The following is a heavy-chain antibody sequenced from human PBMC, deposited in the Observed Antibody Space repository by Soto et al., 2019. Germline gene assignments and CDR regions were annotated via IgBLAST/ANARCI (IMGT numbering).Heavy chain of an antibody. J-gene: IGHJ5*02. V-gene: IGHV4-59*01. Sequence: SETLSLTCTVSGGSISSYYWSWTRQPPGKGLEWIGYIYYSGSTNYNPSLKSRVTISVDTSKNQFSLELSSVTAADTAVYYCARTVSKVTTYWFDPWGQGTLVTVSS. CDR1: GGSISSYY. CDR3: ARTVSKVTTYWFDP. D-gene: IGHD4-17*01. CDR2: IYYSGST.